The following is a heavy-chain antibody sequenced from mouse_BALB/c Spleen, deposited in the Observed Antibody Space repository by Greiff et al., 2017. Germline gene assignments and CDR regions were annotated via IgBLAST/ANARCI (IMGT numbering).Heavy chain of an antibody. V-gene: IGHV1S81*02. CDR2: INPSNGGT. D-gene: IGHD1-1*01. J-gene: IGHJ3*01. CDR3: TRESGSSPFAY. Sequence: VKLMESGAELVKPGASVKLSCKASGYTFTSYYMYWVKQRPGQGLEWIGEINPSNGGTNFNEKFKSKATLTVDKSSSTAYMQLSSLTSEDSAVYYCTRESGSSPFAYWGQGTLVTVSA. CDR1: GYTFTSYY.